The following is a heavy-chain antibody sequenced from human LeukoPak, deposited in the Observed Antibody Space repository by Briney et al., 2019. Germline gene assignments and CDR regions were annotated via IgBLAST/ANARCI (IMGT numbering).Heavy chain of an antibody. J-gene: IGHJ2*01. Sequence: PSQTLSLTCTVSGGSISSGSYYWSWIRQPAGKGLEWIGYIYYSGSTNYNPSLKSRVTISVDTSKNQFSLKLSSVTAADTAVYYCARVRTRWYFDLWGRGTLVTVSS. CDR3: ARVRTRWYFDL. V-gene: IGHV4-61*10. CDR2: IYYSGST. CDR1: GGSISSGSYY. D-gene: IGHD1-14*01.